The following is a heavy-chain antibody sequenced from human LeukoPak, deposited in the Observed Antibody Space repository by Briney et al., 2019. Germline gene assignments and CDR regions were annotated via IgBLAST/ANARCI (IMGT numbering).Heavy chain of an antibody. D-gene: IGHD1-26*01. Sequence: GESLKISCKGSGYSFTSYWIGWVRQMPGKGLEWMGIIYPGDSDTRYSPSFQGQVTISADKSISTAYLQWSSLKASDTAMYYCARPAYSGGYHNYYYYMDVWGKGTTVTVSS. J-gene: IGHJ6*03. CDR1: GYSFTSYW. CDR3: ARPAYSGGYHNYYYYMDV. CDR2: IYPGDSDT. V-gene: IGHV5-51*01.